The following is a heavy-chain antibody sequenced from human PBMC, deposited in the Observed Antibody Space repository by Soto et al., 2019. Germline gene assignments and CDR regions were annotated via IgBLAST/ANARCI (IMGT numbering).Heavy chain of an antibody. D-gene: IGHD6-13*01. V-gene: IGHV4-31*03. CDR3: ARRRACSNWDSGADALDL. CDR1: GGSLSSAAYY. J-gene: IGHJ3*01. Sequence: PSETLSLTCTVAGGSLSSAAYYWSWIRQHPGKGLEWIGYMYYTGRTYYNPSLESRVIISGDTSKNHFSLNLTSVTAADTAVYYCARRRACSNWDSGADALDLWGQGTLVTVSS. CDR2: MYYTGRT.